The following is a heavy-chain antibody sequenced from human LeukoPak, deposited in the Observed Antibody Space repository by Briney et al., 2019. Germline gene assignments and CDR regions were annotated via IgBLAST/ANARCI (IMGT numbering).Heavy chain of an antibody. CDR3: ARGRFLEWLLLLDY. Sequence: SETLSLTCTVSGGSISSSSYYWGWIRQPPGKGLEWIGSIYYSGSTYYNPSLKSRVTISVDTSKNQFSLKLSSVTAADTAVYYCARGRFLEWLLLLDYWGQGTLVTVSS. D-gene: IGHD3-3*01. J-gene: IGHJ4*02. CDR1: GGSISSSSYY. CDR2: IYYSGST. V-gene: IGHV4-39*07.